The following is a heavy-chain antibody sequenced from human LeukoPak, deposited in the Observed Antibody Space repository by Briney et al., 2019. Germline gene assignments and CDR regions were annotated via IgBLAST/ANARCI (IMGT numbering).Heavy chain of an antibody. CDR1: GGSISSSNW. CDR3: ARDSGGYDSSGYYYQFDY. V-gene: IGHV4-4*02. CDR2: IYHSGST. D-gene: IGHD3-22*01. J-gene: IGHJ4*02. Sequence: SETLSLTCAVSGGSISSSNWWSWVRQPPGKGLEWIGEIYHSGSTNYNPSLKSRVTISVDKSKNQFSLKLSSVTAADTAVYYCARDSGGYDSSGYYYQFDYWGQGTLVTVSS.